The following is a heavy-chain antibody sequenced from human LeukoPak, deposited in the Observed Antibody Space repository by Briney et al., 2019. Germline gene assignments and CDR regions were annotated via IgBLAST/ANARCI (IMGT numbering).Heavy chain of an antibody. D-gene: IGHD6-13*01. CDR3: AKSLVAAGGLTDAFDI. V-gene: IGHV3-23*01. J-gene: IGHJ3*02. Sequence: GGSLSLSCAASGFTFSSYAMSWVRQAPGKGLEWVSAISGSGGSTYYVDSVKGRFTISRDNSKNTLYLQMNSLRAEDTAVYYCAKSLVAAGGLTDAFDIWGQGTMVTVSS. CDR2: ISGSGGST. CDR1: GFTFSSYA.